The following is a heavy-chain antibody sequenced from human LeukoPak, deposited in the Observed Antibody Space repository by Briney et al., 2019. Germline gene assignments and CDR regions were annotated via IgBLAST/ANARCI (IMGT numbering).Heavy chain of an antibody. Sequence: GPVKVSCKASGYTFTSYGISWVRQAPGQGLEWMGWISAYNGNTNYAQKLQGRVTMTTDTSTSTAYMELRSLRSDDTAVYYCARGSYYDSSGTLFDYWGQGTLVTVSS. J-gene: IGHJ4*02. V-gene: IGHV1-18*01. CDR3: ARGSYYDSSGTLFDY. CDR1: GYTFTSYG. CDR2: ISAYNGNT. D-gene: IGHD3-22*01.